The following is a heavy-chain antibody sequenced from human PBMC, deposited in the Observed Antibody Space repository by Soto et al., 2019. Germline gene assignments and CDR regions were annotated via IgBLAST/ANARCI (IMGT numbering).Heavy chain of an antibody. D-gene: IGHD3-10*01. Sequence: GPLRLSCAASVLTFSSYSMSWVRQAPGKGLEWVSGFRSSGDGGTTYYADSVKGRFTISRDNSKNTLFLQMNSLRAEDTAIYYCAKKVNSGPGSQYFDYWGQGTLVTVSS. CDR3: AKKVNSGPGSQYFDY. V-gene: IGHV3-23*01. CDR2: FRSSGDGGTT. CDR1: VLTFSSYS. J-gene: IGHJ4*02.